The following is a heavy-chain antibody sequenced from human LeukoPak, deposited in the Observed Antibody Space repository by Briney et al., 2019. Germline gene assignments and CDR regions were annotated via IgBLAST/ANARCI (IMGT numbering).Heavy chain of an antibody. D-gene: IGHD1-26*01. CDR2: IRFDRSNI. CDR3: AKVTSGSYSPFDY. Sequence: GGSLRLSCAASGFTFSSYGMHWVRQAPGKGLEWVAFIRFDRSNIYYADSVRGRFIISRDNSESTLYLQMNSLRPEDTAVYYCAKVTSGSYSPFDYWGQGTLVTVSS. J-gene: IGHJ4*02. CDR1: GFTFSSYG. V-gene: IGHV3-30*02.